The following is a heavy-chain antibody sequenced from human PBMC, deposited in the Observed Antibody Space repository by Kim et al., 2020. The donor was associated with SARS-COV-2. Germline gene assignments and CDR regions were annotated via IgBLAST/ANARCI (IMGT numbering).Heavy chain of an antibody. CDR1: GGSFSGYY. V-gene: IGHV4-34*01. D-gene: IGHD3-22*01. J-gene: IGHJ3*02. CDR2: INHSGST. CDR3: GRGVKVVETPKNAFDI. Sequence: SETLSLTCAVYGGSFSGYYWSWIRQPPGKGLEWIGEINHSGSTNYNPSLKSRVTISVDTSKNQFSLKLSSVTAADTAVYYCGRGVKVVETPKNAFDIWGQGTMVTVSS.